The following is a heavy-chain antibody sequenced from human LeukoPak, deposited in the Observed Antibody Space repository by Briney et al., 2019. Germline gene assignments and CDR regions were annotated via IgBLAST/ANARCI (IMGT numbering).Heavy chain of an antibody. CDR3: AKKVGLVSAPLYYFDV. J-gene: IGHJ4*02. V-gene: IGHV3-23*01. Sequence: GGSLRLSCAASAFTFSSYAMSWVRKAPGKGLEWVSAISGPAGSWDYADSVKGRFTISRDNSKNTLFQQMNGLRADDTAIYYCAKKVGLVSAPLYYFDVWGQGTLVTVSS. CDR2: ISGPAGSW. D-gene: IGHD5/OR15-5a*01. CDR1: AFTFSSYA.